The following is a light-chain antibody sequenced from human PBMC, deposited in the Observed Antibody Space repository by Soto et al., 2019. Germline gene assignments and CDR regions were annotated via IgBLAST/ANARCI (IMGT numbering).Light chain of an antibody. CDR2: IAS. J-gene: IGKJ5*01. CDR3: QQFNSYPIT. V-gene: IGKV1-13*02. CDR1: QGITAA. Sequence: AIQLTQSPSSLSASVGDTVTITCRASQGITAALAWYQQKPGKAPKLLISIASNLETEVPSRFSGSGSGTDFTLTITNLQPEDFATHYCQQFNSYPITFGQGTRLEIK.